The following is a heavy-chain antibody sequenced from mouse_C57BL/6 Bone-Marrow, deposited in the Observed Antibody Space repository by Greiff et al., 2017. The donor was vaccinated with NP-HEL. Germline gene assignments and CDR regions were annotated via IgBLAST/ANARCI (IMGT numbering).Heavy chain of an antibody. Sequence: DVMLVESGGGLVQPGGSLKLSCAASGFTFSDYYMYWVRQTPEKRLEWVAYISNGGGSTYYPDTVKGRFTISRDNAKNTLYLQMSRLKSEDTAMYYCARTYYYGSSYGWYFDVWGTGTTVTVSS. J-gene: IGHJ1*03. CDR2: ISNGGGST. V-gene: IGHV5-12*01. CDR1: GFTFSDYY. CDR3: ARTYYYGSSYGWYFDV. D-gene: IGHD1-1*01.